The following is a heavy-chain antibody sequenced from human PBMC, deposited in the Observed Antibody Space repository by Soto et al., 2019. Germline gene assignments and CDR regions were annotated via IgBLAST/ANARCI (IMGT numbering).Heavy chain of an antibody. D-gene: IGHD3-9*01. Sequence: SETLSLTCTVSGGYISSYYWSWIRQPPGKGLEWIGYIYYSGSTNYNPSLKSRVTISVDTSKNQFSLKLSSVTAADTAVYYCARTDILTGYCDYWGQGTLVTVSS. V-gene: IGHV4-59*01. CDR3: ARTDILTGYCDY. CDR2: IYYSGST. J-gene: IGHJ4*02. CDR1: GGYISSYY.